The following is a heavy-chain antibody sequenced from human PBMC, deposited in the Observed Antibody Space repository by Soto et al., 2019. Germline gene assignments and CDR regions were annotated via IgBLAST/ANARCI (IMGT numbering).Heavy chain of an antibody. J-gene: IGHJ6*03. V-gene: IGHV3-33*01. D-gene: IGHD2-21*01. CDR1: GFTFSSYG. CDR2: IWYDGSNK. CDR3: ARDVWLTMSPYYYYMDV. Sequence: GGSLRLSCAASGFTFSSYGMHWVRQAPGKGLEWVAVIWYDGSNKYYADSVKGRFTISRDNSKNTLYLQMNSLRAEDTAVYYCARDVWLTMSPYYYYMDVWGKGTTVTVSS.